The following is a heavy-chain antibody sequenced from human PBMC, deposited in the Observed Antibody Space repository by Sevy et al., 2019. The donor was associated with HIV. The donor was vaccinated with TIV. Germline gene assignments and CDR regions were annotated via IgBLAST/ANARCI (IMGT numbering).Heavy chain of an antibody. D-gene: IGHD2-15*01. CDR2: IKSKTDGGKT. V-gene: IGHV3-15*01. CDR1: GFTFSNAW. J-gene: IGHJ3*02. Sequence: GGSLRLSCAASGFTFSNAWMSWVRQAPGKGLEWVGRIKSKTDGGKTDYAEPVKGRFTISRDDSKNTLYLQMNSLKTEDTAVYYCTTRLIVAANAFDIWGQGTMVTVSS. CDR3: TTRLIVAANAFDI.